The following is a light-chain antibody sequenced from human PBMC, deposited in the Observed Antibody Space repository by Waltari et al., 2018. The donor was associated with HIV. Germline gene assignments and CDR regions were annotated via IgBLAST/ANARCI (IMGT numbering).Light chain of an antibody. CDR2: GAS. Sequence: EIVMTQSPATLSVSPGARATLSCRASQSVSTNLAWYQQKPSQAPRLLIYGASTRATGIPARFSGSGSGTDFTLTISSLQSEDFAIYFCQQYSNWPLTFGGGTKVEIK. V-gene: IGKV3-15*01. CDR3: QQYSNWPLT. CDR1: QSVSTN. J-gene: IGKJ4*01.